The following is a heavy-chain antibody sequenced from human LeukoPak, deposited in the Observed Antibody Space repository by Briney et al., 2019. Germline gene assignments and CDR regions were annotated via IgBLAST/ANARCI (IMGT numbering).Heavy chain of an antibody. V-gene: IGHV3-48*01. J-gene: IGHJ4*02. D-gene: IGHD6-6*01. Sequence: GGSLRLSCAASGFTFSSYSMNWVRQAPGKGLEWVSYISSSSSTIYYADSAKGRFTISRDNAKNTLYLQMNSLRAEDTAVYYCARESIAARPDYWGQGTLVTVSS. CDR2: ISSSSSTI. CDR1: GFTFSSYS. CDR3: ARESIAARPDY.